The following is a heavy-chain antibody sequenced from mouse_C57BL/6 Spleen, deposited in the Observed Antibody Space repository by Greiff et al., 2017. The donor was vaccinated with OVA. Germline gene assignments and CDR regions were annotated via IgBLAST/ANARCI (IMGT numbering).Heavy chain of an antibody. CDR3: ARGEDSAHYYAMDY. V-gene: IGHV1-52*01. D-gene: IGHD6-1*01. CDR1: GYTFTSYW. Sequence: QVQLQQPGAELVRPGSSVKLSCKASGYTFTSYWMHWVKQRPIQGLEWIGNIDPSDSETHYNQKFKDKATLTVDKSSSTAYMQLSSLTSEDSAVYFCARGEDSAHYYAMDYWGQGTSVTVSS. J-gene: IGHJ4*01. CDR2: IDPSDSET.